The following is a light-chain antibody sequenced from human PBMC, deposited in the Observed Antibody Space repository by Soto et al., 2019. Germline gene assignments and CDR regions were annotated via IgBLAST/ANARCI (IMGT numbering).Light chain of an antibody. CDR2: EVT. CDR1: SGDIGSYNR. Sequence: QSALTQPASVSGSPGQSITISCTGTSGDIGSYNRVSWYQQHPGKAPKLIIYEVTDRPSGVSDRFSGSKSGTSASLAISGLQSEDDADYYCTAWDDSLNAWLFGGGTKLTVL. J-gene: IGLJ3*02. V-gene: IGLV2-14*01. CDR3: TAWDDSLNAWL.